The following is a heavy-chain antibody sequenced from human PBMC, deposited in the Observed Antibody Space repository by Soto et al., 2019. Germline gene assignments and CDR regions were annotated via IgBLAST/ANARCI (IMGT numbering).Heavy chain of an antibody. CDR2: ISGSGGST. Sequence: EVQLLESGGGLVQPGGSLRLSCAASGFTFSSYAMSWVRQAPGKGLEWVSGISGSGGSTYYADSVKGRFTISRDNSKNPLYLPMKSLRAEDTAVYYCAKDRSFQYCSSTSCYAPGAFDIWGQGTMVTLSS. V-gene: IGHV3-23*01. CDR3: AKDRSFQYCSSTSCYAPGAFDI. D-gene: IGHD2-2*01. CDR1: GFTFSSYA. J-gene: IGHJ3*02.